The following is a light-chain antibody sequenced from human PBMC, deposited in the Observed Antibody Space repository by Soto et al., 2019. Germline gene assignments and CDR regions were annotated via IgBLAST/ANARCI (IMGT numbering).Light chain of an antibody. CDR3: ETWDSNTRV. J-gene: IGLJ3*02. Sequence: QAVGTQSSSASASLGSSVKLTCTLSSGHNSYIIAWHQQQPGKAPRYLMKLEGSGSYNKGSGVPDRFSGSSSGADRYLTISNLQFEDEADYYCETWDSNTRVFGGGTKLTVL. V-gene: IGLV4-60*02. CDR2: LEGSGSY. CDR1: SGHNSYI.